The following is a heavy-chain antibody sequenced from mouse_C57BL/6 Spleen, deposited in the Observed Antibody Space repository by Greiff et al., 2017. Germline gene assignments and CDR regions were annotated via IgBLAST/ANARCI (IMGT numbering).Heavy chain of an antibody. CDR1: GFSLTSYG. Sequence: VKLMESGPGLVQPSQSLSITCTVSGFSLTSYGVHWVRQSPGKGLEWLGVIWSGGSTDYNADFLSRLSISKDNSQSQVFFKMNSLQADDTAIYYCAIITTVEGDYFDYWGQGTTLPVSS. D-gene: IGHD1-1*01. CDR3: AIITTVEGDYFDY. CDR2: IWSGGST. J-gene: IGHJ2*01. V-gene: IGHV2-2*01.